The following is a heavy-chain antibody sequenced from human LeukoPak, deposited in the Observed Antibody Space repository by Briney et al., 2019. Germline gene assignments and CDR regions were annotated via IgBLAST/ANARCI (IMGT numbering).Heavy chain of an antibody. CDR3: ARDQEGYGIDI. D-gene: IGHD5-18*01. J-gene: IGHJ3*02. CDR2: IYYSGGT. Sequence: PSETLSLTCTVSGGSISSYYWSWIRQPPGKGLERIGYIYYSGGTTYSPSLQSRVTMSVDTSKNQFSLKLRSVAAADTAVYYCARDQEGYGIDIWGQGTMVTVSS. V-gene: IGHV4-59*01. CDR1: GGSISSYY.